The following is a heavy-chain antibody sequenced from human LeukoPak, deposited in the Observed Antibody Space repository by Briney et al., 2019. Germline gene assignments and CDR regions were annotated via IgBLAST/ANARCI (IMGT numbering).Heavy chain of an antibody. Sequence: ASVKVSCKASGYTFHNYGISWVRQAPGQGLEWMGWISPYSGNTDYTERLQGRVTMTTETSTTTAFMELRSLRSDDTAVYYCARTSGVSAAGSPYYFDYWGQGTLVTVSS. J-gene: IGHJ4*02. V-gene: IGHV1-18*01. CDR2: ISPYSGNT. D-gene: IGHD6-13*01. CDR3: ARTSGVSAAGSPYYFDY. CDR1: GYTFHNYG.